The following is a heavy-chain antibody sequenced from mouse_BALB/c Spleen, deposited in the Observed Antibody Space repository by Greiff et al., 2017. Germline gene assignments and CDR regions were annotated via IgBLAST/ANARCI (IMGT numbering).Heavy chain of an antibody. Sequence: VQLQQSGAELVRPGTSVKVSCKASGYAFTNYLIEWVKQRPGQGLEWIGVINPGSGGTNYNEKFKGKATLTADKSSSTAYMQLSSLTSDDSAVYFCARGLTGTWFAYWGQGTLVTVSA. D-gene: IGHD4-1*01. CDR2: INPGSGGT. J-gene: IGHJ3*01. V-gene: IGHV1-54*01. CDR1: GYAFTNYL. CDR3: ARGLTGTWFAY.